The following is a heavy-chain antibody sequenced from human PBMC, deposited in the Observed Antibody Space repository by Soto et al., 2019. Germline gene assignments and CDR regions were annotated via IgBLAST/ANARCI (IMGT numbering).Heavy chain of an antibody. CDR3: AKANVDIVATKDYYYYYGMDV. Sequence: PVGSLRLSCAASGFTFSSYAMSWVRQAPGKGLEWVSAISGSGGSTYYADSVKGRFTISRDNSKNTLYLQMNSLRAEDTAVYYCAKANVDIVATKDYYYYYGMDVWGQGTTVNVSS. V-gene: IGHV3-23*01. J-gene: IGHJ6*02. CDR2: ISGSGGST. CDR1: GFTFSSYA. D-gene: IGHD5-12*01.